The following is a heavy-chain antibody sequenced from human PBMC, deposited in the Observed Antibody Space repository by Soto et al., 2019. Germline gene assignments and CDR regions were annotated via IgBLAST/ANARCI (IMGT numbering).Heavy chain of an antibody. CDR2: INAGNGNT. D-gene: IGHD3-3*01. Sequence: ASVKVSCKASGYTFTSYAMHWVRQAPGQRLEWMGWINAGNGNTKYSQKFQGRVTITRDTSASTAYMELSSLRSEDTAVYYCARDRFGVVITGDYYYYGMDVWGQGTTVTVSS. CDR3: ARDRFGVVITGDYYYYGMDV. J-gene: IGHJ6*02. CDR1: GYTFTSYA. V-gene: IGHV1-3*01.